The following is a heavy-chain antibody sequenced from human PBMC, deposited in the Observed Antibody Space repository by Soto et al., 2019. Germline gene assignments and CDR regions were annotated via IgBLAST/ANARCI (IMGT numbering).Heavy chain of an antibody. CDR1: GDALSSYA. J-gene: IGHJ2*01. CDR2: IIPIFGTA. D-gene: IGHD2-21*02. Sequence: FSLNVSCKASGDALSSYAISWVRKATGQGLEWMGGIIPIFGTANYAQKFQGRVTITADESTSTAYMELSSLRSEDTAVYYCARVGNPLCGGNSYWYFDLWGRGTLVTVSS. V-gene: IGHV1-69*13. CDR3: ARVGNPLCGGNSYWYFDL.